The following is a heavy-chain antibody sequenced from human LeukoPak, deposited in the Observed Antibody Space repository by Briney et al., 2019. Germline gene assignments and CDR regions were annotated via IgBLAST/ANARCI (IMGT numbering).Heavy chain of an antibody. Sequence: GASVKVSCKASGYTFTSYGISWVRQAPGQGLEWLGRIVPVLEATKYSQKLEGRVTITADKSTVTAYMEVNGLRPDDTAVYYCAREGDVFGPFDSWGQGTLVTVSS. D-gene: IGHD3-16*01. CDR1: GYTFTSYG. V-gene: IGHV1-69*04. CDR2: IVPVLEAT. J-gene: IGHJ4*02. CDR3: AREGDVFGPFDS.